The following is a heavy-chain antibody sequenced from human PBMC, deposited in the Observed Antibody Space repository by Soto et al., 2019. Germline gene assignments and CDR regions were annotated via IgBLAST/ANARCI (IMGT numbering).Heavy chain of an antibody. V-gene: IGHV4-39*01. CDR2: IYYSGST. CDR1: GGSISSSSYY. Sequence: QLQLQESGPGLVKPSETLSLTCTVSGGSISSSSYYWGWIRQPPGKGLEWIGSIYYSGSTYYNPSLKSRVTISVDTSKNQFSLKLSSVTAADTAVYYCARTYSGSSYYFDYWGQGTLVTVSS. CDR3: ARTYSGSSYYFDY. D-gene: IGHD1-26*01. J-gene: IGHJ4*02.